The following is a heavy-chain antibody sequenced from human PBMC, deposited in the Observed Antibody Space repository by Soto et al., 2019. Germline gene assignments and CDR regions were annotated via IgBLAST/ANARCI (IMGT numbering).Heavy chain of an antibody. D-gene: IGHD2-21*01. CDR1: GFTFSSYW. V-gene: IGHV3-74*01. Sequence: EVQVVESGGGLVQPGGSLRLSCAASGFTFSSYWMHWVRQVPGKGLVWVSRLNSDGSTTNYGDSVKGRFTIFRDNARNTLSLQMNSLRADDTAVYYCARGIKNYYGMDVWGQGTTVTVSS. CDR3: ARGIKNYYGMDV. CDR2: LNSDGSTT. J-gene: IGHJ6*02.